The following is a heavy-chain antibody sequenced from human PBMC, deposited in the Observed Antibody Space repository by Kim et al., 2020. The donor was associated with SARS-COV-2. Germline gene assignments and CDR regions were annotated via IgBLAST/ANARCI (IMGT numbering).Heavy chain of an antibody. CDR1: GGSISSSSYY. D-gene: IGHD4-17*01. CDR3: SLCPLDDYGVFRD. Sequence: SETLSLTCTVSGGSISSSSYYWGWIRQPPGKGLEWIGSIYYSGSTYYNPSLKSRVTISVDTSKNQFSLKLSSVTAADTAVYYCSLCPLDDYGVFRDWGQGTLVTVSS. V-gene: IGHV4-39*01. CDR2: IYYSGST. J-gene: IGHJ4*02.